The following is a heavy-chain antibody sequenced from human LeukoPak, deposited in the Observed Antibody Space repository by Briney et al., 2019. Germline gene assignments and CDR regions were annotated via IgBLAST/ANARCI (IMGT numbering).Heavy chain of an antibody. V-gene: IGHV4-4*02. Sequence: AETLSLTCAVSGGSISSSNWWSWVRQPPGKGLEWIGSIYYSGSTYYNPSLKSRVTISVDTSKNQFSLKLSSVTAADTAVYYCARDSTVPRGWFDPWGQGTLVTVSS. D-gene: IGHD4-17*01. J-gene: IGHJ5*02. CDR3: ARDSTVPRGWFDP. CDR2: IYYSGST. CDR1: GGSISSSNW.